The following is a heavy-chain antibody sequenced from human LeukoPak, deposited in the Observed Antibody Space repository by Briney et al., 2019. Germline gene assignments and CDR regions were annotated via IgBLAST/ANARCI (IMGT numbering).Heavy chain of an antibody. Sequence: GGSLRLSCAASGFTFSSYEMNWVRQAPGTGLEWVSYISSSGSTIYYADSVKGRFTISRDNAKNSLYLQMNSLRAEATAVYYCARNLYSSSYWGQGNLGTVSS. CDR2: ISSSGSTI. V-gene: IGHV3-48*03. J-gene: IGHJ4*02. CDR1: GFTFSSYE. CDR3: ARNLYSSSY. D-gene: IGHD6-6*01.